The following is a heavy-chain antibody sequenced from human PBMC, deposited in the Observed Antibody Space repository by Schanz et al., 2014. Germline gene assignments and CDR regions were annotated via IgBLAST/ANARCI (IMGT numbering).Heavy chain of an antibody. CDR1: GFTFSNYA. J-gene: IGHJ4*02. CDR2: IEFSGGTT. Sequence: VQLVDSGGGLVKPGGSLRLSCAASGFTFSNYAMSWVRQAPGKGLEWVSGIEFSGGTTYYADSVKGRFTISRDNSKNILTMQMSSLRAEDTAVYYCARGVRIDYWGQGTLVTVSS. D-gene: IGHD3-3*01. V-gene: IGHV3-23*04. CDR3: ARGVRIDY.